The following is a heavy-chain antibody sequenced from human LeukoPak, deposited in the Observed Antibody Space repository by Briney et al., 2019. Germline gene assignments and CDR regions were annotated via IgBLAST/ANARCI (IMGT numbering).Heavy chain of an antibody. J-gene: IGHJ6*02. CDR3: AREQVVVGRGYYGMDV. CDR2: MYSGGST. CDR1: GFTFSSHW. V-gene: IGHV3-66*01. Sequence: PGGSLRLSCAASGFTFSSHWMHWVRQAPGKGLEWVSVMYSGGSTFYGDSVKGRFTISRDNSMNTLYLQMNSLRVDDTAVYYCAREQVVVGRGYYGMDVWGQGTTVTVSS. D-gene: IGHD2-2*01.